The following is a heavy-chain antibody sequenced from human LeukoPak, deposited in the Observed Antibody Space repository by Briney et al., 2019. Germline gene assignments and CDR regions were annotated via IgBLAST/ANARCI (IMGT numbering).Heavy chain of an antibody. CDR1: GGSFSGYY. CDR3: ARGLSAVAGKGY. D-gene: IGHD6-19*01. CDR2: INHSGST. V-gene: IGHV4-34*01. Sequence: SETLSLTCAVYGGSFSGYYWSWICQPPGKGLEWIGEINHSGSTNYNPSLKSRVTISVDTSKNQSSLKLSSVTAADTAVYYCARGLSAVAGKGYWGQGTLVTVSS. J-gene: IGHJ4*02.